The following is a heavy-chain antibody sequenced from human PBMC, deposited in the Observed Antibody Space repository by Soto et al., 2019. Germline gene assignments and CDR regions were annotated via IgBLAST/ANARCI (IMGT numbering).Heavy chain of an antibody. D-gene: IGHD3-10*01. J-gene: IGHJ4*02. Sequence: GGSLRLSCAASGFTFSSYAMHWVRQAPGKGLEYVSAISSNGGSTYYANSVKGRFTISRDNSKNTLYLQMGSLRAEYMAVYYCARLRFGELLGYFDYWGQGTLVTVSS. V-gene: IGHV3-64*01. CDR2: ISSNGGST. CDR1: GFTFSSYA. CDR3: ARLRFGELLGYFDY.